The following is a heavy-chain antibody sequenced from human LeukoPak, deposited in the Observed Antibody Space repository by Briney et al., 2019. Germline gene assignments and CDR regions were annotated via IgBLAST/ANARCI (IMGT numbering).Heavy chain of an antibody. J-gene: IGHJ4*02. D-gene: IGHD3-22*01. CDR1: GFSFSTYW. V-gene: IGHV3-7*03. CDR3: ARDSPYGQYSYDTAGPDY. CDR2: MKQDGSEE. Sequence: GGSLRLSCAASGFSFSTYWMSWVRQAPGEGLEWVANMKQDGSEEIYVDSVKGRFTISRDNAKRSLYLQMSSLRVEDTAVYYCARDSPYGQYSYDTAGPDYWGQGTLVTVSS.